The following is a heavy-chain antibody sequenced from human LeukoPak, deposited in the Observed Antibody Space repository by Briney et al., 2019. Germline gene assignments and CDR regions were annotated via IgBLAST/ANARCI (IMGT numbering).Heavy chain of an antibody. Sequence: GSSLRLSCAASGFRFSTYGMHWVRQAPGKGLEWVAVIRYDGSNKYYPDSVKGRFTISRDNSKNTLYLQMNSLRAEDTAVYYCAKDLSNWNDVTTPDYWGQGTLVTVSS. CDR1: GFRFSTYG. V-gene: IGHV3-30*02. D-gene: IGHD1-20*01. CDR2: IRYDGSNK. CDR3: AKDLSNWNDVTTPDY. J-gene: IGHJ4*02.